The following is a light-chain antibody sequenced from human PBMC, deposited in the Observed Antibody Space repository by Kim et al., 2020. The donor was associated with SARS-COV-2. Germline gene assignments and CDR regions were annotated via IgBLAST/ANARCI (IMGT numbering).Light chain of an antibody. Sequence: QLVLTQSPSASASLGASVKLTCTLSSGHSSYAIAWHQQQPEKGPRYLMKLNSDGSHSKGDGIPDRFSGSSSGAERYLTISSLQSEDEADYYCQTWGTGPFAGGTQLTVL. V-gene: IGLV4-69*01. CDR3: QTWGTGP. J-gene: IGLJ2*01. CDR2: LNSDGSH. CDR1: SGHSSYA.